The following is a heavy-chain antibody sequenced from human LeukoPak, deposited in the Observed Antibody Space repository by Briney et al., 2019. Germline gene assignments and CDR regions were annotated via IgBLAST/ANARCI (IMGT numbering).Heavy chain of an antibody. CDR3: AVDSSTPYDY. V-gene: IGHV3-48*04. J-gene: IGHJ4*02. CDR2: ISSSGSTI. D-gene: IGHD2-2*01. Sequence: GGSLRLSCSVSGFTFSTYWMNWVRQAPGKGLEWVSYISSSGSTIYYADSVKGRFTISRDNAKNSLYLQMNSLRAEDTAVYYCAVDSSTPYDYWGQGTLVTVSS. CDR1: GFTFSTYW.